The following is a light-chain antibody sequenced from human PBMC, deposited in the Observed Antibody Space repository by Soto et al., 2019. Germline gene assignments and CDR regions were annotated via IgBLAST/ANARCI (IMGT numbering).Light chain of an antibody. V-gene: IGLV2-8*01. Sequence: QSALTQPPSASGFPGQSVTISCTGTSSDVGGYNYVSWYQQHPGKAPKLMIYEVSKRPSGVPDRFSGSKSGNTASLTVSGLQAEDEADYYCSSFTSSNTHVFGTGTKLTVL. CDR2: EVS. CDR1: SSDVGGYNY. CDR3: SSFTSSNTHV. J-gene: IGLJ1*01.